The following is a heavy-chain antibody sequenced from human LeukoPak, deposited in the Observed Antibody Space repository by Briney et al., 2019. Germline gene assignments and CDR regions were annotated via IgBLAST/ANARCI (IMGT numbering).Heavy chain of an antibody. V-gene: IGHV4-34*01. CDR1: GTSFSSYY. Sequence: PSETLSLTCGASGTSFSSYYWSWIRQTPGKGLEWIGEVNHSGYTNMNPSLKGRVTISVDTSMNQFSLRMSTVTAADTAVYFCARMTTGHDYWGQGTLVTVSS. J-gene: IGHJ4*02. D-gene: IGHD4-17*01. CDR3: ARMTTGHDY. CDR2: VNHSGYT.